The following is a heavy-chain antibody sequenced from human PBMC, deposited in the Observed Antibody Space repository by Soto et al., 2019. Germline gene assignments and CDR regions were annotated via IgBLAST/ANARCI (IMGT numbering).Heavy chain of an antibody. J-gene: IGHJ5*02. V-gene: IGHV4-34*09. CDR2: IYYSGCT. Sequence: SETLSLTCAVYGGSFSGYYWTWIRQHPGKGLEWIGYIYYSGCTSYNPSLKSRLTISVDTSKNQFSLKLTSVTAADTAVYYCARSVFPWGQGTLVTVSS. CDR1: GGSFSGYY. CDR3: ARSVFP.